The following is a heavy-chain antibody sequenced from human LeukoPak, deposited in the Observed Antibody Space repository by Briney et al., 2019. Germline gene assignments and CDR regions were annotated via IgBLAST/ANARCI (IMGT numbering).Heavy chain of an antibody. Sequence: PGGSLRLSCAASGFNFTNYCVTWVRQAPGKGLEWVAGIGGSGGSTFYADSVKGRFTISRDNSNNTLYLQMNTLRDQDTAVYYCAKGFRYFDSWGQGTLVTVSS. CDR1: GFNFTNYC. CDR2: IGGSGGST. CDR3: AKGFRYFDS. J-gene: IGHJ4*02. V-gene: IGHV3-23*01.